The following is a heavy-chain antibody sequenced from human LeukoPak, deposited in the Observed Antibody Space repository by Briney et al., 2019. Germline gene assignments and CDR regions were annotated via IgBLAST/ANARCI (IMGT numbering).Heavy chain of an antibody. Sequence: PTHSLSLAFSVAGGSIGSISYYWGWIRQPPGKGLEWSGSIYYSGSTYYNPSLKSRVTISADTSKNQISLQLNSVTPADTAVYYCAFAGWDVRSSGVYYFVYWRRGTVDSVPS. CDR3: AFAGWDVRSSGVYYFVY. CDR2: IYYSGST. CDR1: GGSIGSISYY. V-gene: IGHV4-39*07. J-gene: IGHJ4*02. D-gene: IGHD6-6*01.